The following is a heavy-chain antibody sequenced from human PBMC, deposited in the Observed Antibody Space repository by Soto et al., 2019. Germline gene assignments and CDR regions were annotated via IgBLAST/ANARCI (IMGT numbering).Heavy chain of an antibody. D-gene: IGHD3-10*01. J-gene: IGHJ6*02. CDR3: ARWRGSSGMDV. Sequence: QVQLQQWGAGLLKPSETLSLTCAVYGGSFSGYYWSWIRQPPGKGLEWIGEINHSGSTNYNPSLKGRVTISVDTSKNQFSLKLSSVTAADTAVYYCARWRGSSGMDVWGQGTTVTVSS. CDR1: GGSFSGYY. V-gene: IGHV4-34*01. CDR2: INHSGST.